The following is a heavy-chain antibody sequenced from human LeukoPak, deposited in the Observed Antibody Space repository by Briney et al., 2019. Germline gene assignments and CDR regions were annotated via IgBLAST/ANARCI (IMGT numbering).Heavy chain of an antibody. CDR1: GYTFSSWR. J-gene: IGHJ5*02. Sequence: QAGGSRRLACAAAGYTFSSWRMAWDRQAPGKGLELISDIDHTGDRTYYRDSVKGQFTISRDNSKNTLYLQMNSLRVEDTATYYCAKAGSISWYDHWGQGTLVTVS. D-gene: IGHD6-13*01. V-gene: IGHV3-23*01. CDR3: AKAGSISWYDH. CDR2: IDHTGDRT.